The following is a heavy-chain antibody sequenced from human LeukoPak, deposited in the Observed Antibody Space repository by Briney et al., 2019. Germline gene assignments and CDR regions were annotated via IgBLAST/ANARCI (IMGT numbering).Heavy chain of an antibody. J-gene: IGHJ6*03. D-gene: IGHD4-17*01. CDR3: AKEDYGDYETYYYMDV. CDR2: IRYDGSNK. V-gene: IGHV3-30*02. Sequence: GGSLRLSCAASGFTFSSYGMHWVRQAPGKVLEWVAFIRYDGSNKYYADSVKGRFTISRDNSKNTLYLQMNSLRAEDTAVYYCAKEDYGDYETYYYMDVWGKGTTVTISS. CDR1: GFTFSSYG.